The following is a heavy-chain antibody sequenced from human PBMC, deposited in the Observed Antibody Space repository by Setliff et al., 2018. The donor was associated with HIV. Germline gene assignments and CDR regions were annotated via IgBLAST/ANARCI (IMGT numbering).Heavy chain of an antibody. CDR2: MNPNSGNT. J-gene: IGHJ3*02. Sequence: GASVKVSCKASGYTFASYGITWVRQAPGQGLEWMGWMNPNSGNTGYAQKFQGRVTMTRNTSISTVYMELTSLRYEDMAVYYCARGLRQDRSNSDVFDIWGQGTVVTVSS. V-gene: IGHV1-8*02. CDR3: ARGLRQDRSNSDVFDI. D-gene: IGHD4-4*01. CDR1: GYTFASYG.